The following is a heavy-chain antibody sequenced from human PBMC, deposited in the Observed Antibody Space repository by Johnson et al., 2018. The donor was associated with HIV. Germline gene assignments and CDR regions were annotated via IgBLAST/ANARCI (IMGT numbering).Heavy chain of an antibody. V-gene: IGHV3-30-3*01. CDR2: ISYDGSNK. D-gene: IGHD1-26*01. Sequence: QVQLVESGRGVVQPGRSLRLSCAASGFTFSSYAMHWVRQAPGKGLEWVAVISYDGSNKYYADSVKGRFTISRDNSKNTLYLQMNSLRAEDTAVYYCARYGISFVGATTVKWAFDIWGQGTMVTVSS. CDR3: ARYGISFVGATTVKWAFDI. CDR1: GFTFSSYA. J-gene: IGHJ3*02.